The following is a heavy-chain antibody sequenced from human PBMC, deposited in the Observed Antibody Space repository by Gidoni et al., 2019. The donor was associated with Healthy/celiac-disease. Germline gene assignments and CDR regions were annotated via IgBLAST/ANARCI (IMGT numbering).Heavy chain of an antibody. J-gene: IGHJ2*01. V-gene: IGHV6-1*01. CDR3: ARSRTGDIPYYWYFDL. D-gene: IGHD7-27*01. CDR2: TYYRSRWYN. Sequence: QVQLQQSGPGLVKHSQTLSLPCAISGDSFSSNSAAGNWIRQSPSRGLEWLGRTYYRSRWYNDYAVSVKSRITINPDTSKNQFSLQLNSMTPEDTAVYFCARSRTGDIPYYWYFDLWGRGTLVTVSS. CDR1: GDSFSSNSAA.